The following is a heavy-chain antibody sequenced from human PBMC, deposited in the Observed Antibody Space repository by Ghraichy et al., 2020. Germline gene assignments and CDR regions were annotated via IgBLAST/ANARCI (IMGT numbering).Heavy chain of an antibody. V-gene: IGHV3-73*01. Sequence: GGSLRLSCAASGFTFSGSAMHWVRQASGKGLEWVGRIRSKANSYATAYAASVKGRFTISRDDSKNTAYLQMNSLKTEDTAGYYCTSLYSGYDYYYYYGMDVGGQGTTVTVSS. J-gene: IGHJ6*02. CDR2: IRSKANSYAT. D-gene: IGHD5-12*01. CDR1: GFTFSGSA. CDR3: TSLYSGYDYYYYYGMDV.